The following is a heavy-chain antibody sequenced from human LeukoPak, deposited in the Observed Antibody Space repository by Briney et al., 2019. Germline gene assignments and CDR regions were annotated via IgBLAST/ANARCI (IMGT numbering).Heavy chain of an antibody. CDR2: INEDGSYK. V-gene: IGHV3-7*01. CDR3: ARDATRGGDNDY. Sequence: GGSLRLSCAASGFTFSSYSMNWVRQAPGKGLEWVANINEDGSYKFHADSVKGRLTISRDNSKNSLYLQMSSLRADDTAVYYCARDATRGGDNDYWGQGTRVIVSS. CDR1: GFTFSSYS. J-gene: IGHJ4*02. D-gene: IGHD2-21*02.